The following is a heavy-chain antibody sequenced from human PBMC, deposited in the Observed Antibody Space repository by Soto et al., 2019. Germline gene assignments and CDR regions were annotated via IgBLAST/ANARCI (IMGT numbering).Heavy chain of an antibody. D-gene: IGHD2-15*01. Sequence: QVPLVQSGAEVKKPGASVKVSCKVSGYTLTELSMHWVRQAPGKGLEWMGGFDPEDGETIYAQKFQGRVTMTEDTSTDTAYMELSSLRSEDTAVYYCATDRECSGGSCYSGGVGAFDIWGQGTMVTVSS. V-gene: IGHV1-24*01. CDR2: FDPEDGET. CDR3: ATDRECSGGSCYSGGVGAFDI. J-gene: IGHJ3*02. CDR1: GYTLTELS.